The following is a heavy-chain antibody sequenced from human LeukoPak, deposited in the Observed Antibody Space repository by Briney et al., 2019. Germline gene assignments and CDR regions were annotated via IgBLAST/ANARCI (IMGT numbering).Heavy chain of an antibody. D-gene: IGHD4-23*01. CDR1: XXXXXSYX. V-gene: IGHV4-59*01. Sequence: PSETLSLTCTVSXXXXXSYXXSXXRQPXXXXXXXIGYIYYSGSTHYNPSLNSRVTISVDTSKNQFSLKLSSVTAADTAVYYCARGRHGGYGMDVWGQGTTVTVSS. CDR3: ARGRHGGYGMDV. CDR2: IYYSGST. J-gene: IGHJ6*02.